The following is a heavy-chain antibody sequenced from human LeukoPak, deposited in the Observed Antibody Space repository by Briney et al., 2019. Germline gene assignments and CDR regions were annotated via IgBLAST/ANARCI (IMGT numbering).Heavy chain of an antibody. CDR1: GGSISSGSYY. CDR3: VRGRSGSYQYYYGLDV. Sequence: SQTLSLTCTVSGGSISSGSYYWSWIRQPAGKGLEWTGRIYTSGSTNYNPSLKSRVTISVDTSKNQFSLKLSSVTAADTAVYYCVRGRSGSYQYYYGLDVWGQGTTVTVSS. J-gene: IGHJ6*02. V-gene: IGHV4-61*02. CDR2: IYTSGST. D-gene: IGHD1-26*01.